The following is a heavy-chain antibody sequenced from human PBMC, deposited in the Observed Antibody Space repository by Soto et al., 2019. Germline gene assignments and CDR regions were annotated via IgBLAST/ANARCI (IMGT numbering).Heavy chain of an antibody. J-gene: IGHJ5*02. V-gene: IGHV3-30*18. Sequence: GGSLRLSCAASGFTFSSYGMHWVRQAPGKGLEWVAVISYDGSNKYYADSVKGRFTISRDNSKNTLYLQMNSLRAEDTAVYYCAKDTGGGKGPWGQGTLVTVSS. CDR1: GFTFSSYG. D-gene: IGHD3-16*01. CDR3: AKDTGGGKGP. CDR2: ISYDGSNK.